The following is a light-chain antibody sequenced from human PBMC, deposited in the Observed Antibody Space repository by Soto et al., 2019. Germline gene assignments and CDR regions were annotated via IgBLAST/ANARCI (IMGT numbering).Light chain of an antibody. J-gene: IGKJ1*01. CDR1: QSLLHGNGYNY. V-gene: IGKV2-28*01. CDR2: LGS. CDR3: MQALQSPWT. Sequence: DIVMTQSPLSLPVTPGEPASISCRSSQSLLHGNGYNYLDWYLQKPGQSPQLLIYLGSNRASGVPDRFSGSGSGTHFTLKISSVEAEDVGVYYCMQALQSPWTFGQGTKVEIK.